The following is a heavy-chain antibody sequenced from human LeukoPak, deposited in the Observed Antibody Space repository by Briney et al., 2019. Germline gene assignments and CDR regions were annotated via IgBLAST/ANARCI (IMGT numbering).Heavy chain of an antibody. CDR3: ARGLSDYYYDSSGYPL. CDR2: INTNTGNP. CDR1: GYTFTGYA. Sequence: ASVRVSCKASGYTFTGYAMNWVRQAPGQGLEWMGWINTNTGNPTYAQGFTGRFVFSLDASVSTAYLQISGLKAEDTAVYYCARGLSDYYYDSSGYPLWGQGTLVTVSS. J-gene: IGHJ4*02. D-gene: IGHD3-22*01. V-gene: IGHV7-4-1*02.